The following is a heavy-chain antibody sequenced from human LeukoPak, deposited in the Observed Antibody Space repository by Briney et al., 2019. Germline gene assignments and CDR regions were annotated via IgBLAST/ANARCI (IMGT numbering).Heavy chain of an antibody. D-gene: IGHD2-2*01. CDR3: ARGGCSSISCYYYYGMDV. CDR2: ISYSGST. Sequence: SETLSLTCTVSGGSISSGGYYWSWIRQPPGKGLEWIGYISYSGSTNYNPSLTSRVTISVDTSKSQFSLKLSSVTTADTALYYCARGGCSSISCYYYYGMDVWGQETTVTVSS. V-gene: IGHV4-61*08. J-gene: IGHJ6*02. CDR1: GGSISSGGYY.